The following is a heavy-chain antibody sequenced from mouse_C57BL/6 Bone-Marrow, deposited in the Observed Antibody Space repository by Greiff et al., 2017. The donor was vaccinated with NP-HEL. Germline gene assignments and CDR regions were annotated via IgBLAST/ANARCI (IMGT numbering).Heavy chain of an antibody. J-gene: IGHJ4*01. Sequence: VQLQQSGAELVRPGASVKLSCTASGFNIKDDYMHWVKQRPEQGLEWIGWIDPENGDTEYASNFQGKATITADTSSNTAYLQLSSLTSEDTAVNYCTTGETGTDYYAMDYWGQGTSVTVSS. CDR3: TTGETGTDYYAMDY. V-gene: IGHV14-4*01. CDR2: IDPENGDT. D-gene: IGHD4-1*01. CDR1: GFNIKDDY.